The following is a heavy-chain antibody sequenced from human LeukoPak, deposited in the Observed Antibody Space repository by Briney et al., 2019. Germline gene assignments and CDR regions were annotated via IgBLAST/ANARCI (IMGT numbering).Heavy chain of an antibody. CDR2: MNPNSGNT. V-gene: IGHV1-8*01. CDR1: GYTFTSYD. Sequence: ASVTVSCKGSGYTFTSYDFNWVRQAPGQGLEWMGLMNPNSGNTGYAQRFQGRVTMTRNTSISTAYMELSSLRSEDTAVYYCARGVAVAGSHRWVFDYWGQGTLVTVSS. CDR3: ARGVAVAGSHRWVFDY. D-gene: IGHD6-19*01. J-gene: IGHJ4*02.